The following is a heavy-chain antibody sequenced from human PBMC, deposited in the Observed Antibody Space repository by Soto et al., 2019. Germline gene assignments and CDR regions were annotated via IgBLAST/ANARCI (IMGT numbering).Heavy chain of an antibody. J-gene: IGHJ4*02. D-gene: IGHD2-15*01. V-gene: IGHV4-31*03. CDR2: IYYNGNT. CDR3: ARAIYCSGGFCYAYYFDY. CDR1: GGSISSGGY. Sequence: SETLSLTCTVSGGSISSGGYWSWIRQHPGKGLEWIGHIYYNGNTNYNPSLKSRVTMSVDTSKNHFSLKVSSVTAADTAVYYCARAIYCSGGFCYAYYFDYWGQGTQVTVSS.